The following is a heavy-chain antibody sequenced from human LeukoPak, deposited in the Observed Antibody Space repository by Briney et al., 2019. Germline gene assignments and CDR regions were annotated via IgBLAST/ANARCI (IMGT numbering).Heavy chain of an antibody. Sequence: GGSLRLSCAASGFTFDDYAMHWVRQAPGKGLEWVAAISYDGTNKYYADSVKGRFTISRDNSKNTLFLQMNSLRAEDTAVYHCAKGGISGYTYGLIYFDYWGQGTPVSVTS. D-gene: IGHD5-18*01. CDR3: AKGGISGYTYGLIYFDY. CDR2: ISYDGTNK. V-gene: IGHV3-30*18. J-gene: IGHJ4*02. CDR1: GFTFDDYA.